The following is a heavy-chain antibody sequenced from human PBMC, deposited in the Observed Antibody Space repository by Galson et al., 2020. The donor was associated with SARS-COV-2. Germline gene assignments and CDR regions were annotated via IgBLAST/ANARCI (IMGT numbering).Heavy chain of an antibody. J-gene: IGHJ4*02. Sequence: GGSLRLSCAASGLTFSSYRMNWVRQAPGTGLEWVSYISSTSSTISYADSVKGRFTISRDNAKNSLYLQMNSLRAEDTAVYYCARGVPFGEFYFDYWGQGTLVTVSS. CDR1: GLTFSSYR. D-gene: IGHD3-10*01. V-gene: IGHV3-48*01. CDR3: ARGVPFGEFYFDY. CDR2: ISSTSSTI.